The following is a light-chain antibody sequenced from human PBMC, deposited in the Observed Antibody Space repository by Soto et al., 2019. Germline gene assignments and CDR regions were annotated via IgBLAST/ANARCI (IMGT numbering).Light chain of an antibody. CDR3: QQYSTYPLT. V-gene: IGKV1-5*03. CDR2: RAS. J-gene: IGKJ4*01. CDR1: HIISNS. Sequence: DIQMTQSPPARSGSVVGRFTMTCLASHIISNSLAWYQQKPGTAPKLLIYRASALQSGVPSRFSGSGSGTEFTLTIDSLQPDDFATFYCQQYSTYPLTFGGGTKV.